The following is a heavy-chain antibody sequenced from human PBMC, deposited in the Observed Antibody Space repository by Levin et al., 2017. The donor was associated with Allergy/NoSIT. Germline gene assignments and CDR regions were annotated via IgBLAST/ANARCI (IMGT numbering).Heavy chain of an antibody. CDR1: GGSISSYY. CDR2: IYYSGST. V-gene: IGHV4-59*01. D-gene: IGHD6-19*01. J-gene: IGHJ6*03. Sequence: SETLSLTCTVSGGSISSYYWSWIRQPPGKGLEWIGYIYYSGSTNYNPSLKSRVTISVDTSKNQFSLKLSSVTAADTAVHYCARKGSGWYVGYYYMDVWGKGTTVTVSS. CDR3: ARKGSGWYVGYYYMDV.